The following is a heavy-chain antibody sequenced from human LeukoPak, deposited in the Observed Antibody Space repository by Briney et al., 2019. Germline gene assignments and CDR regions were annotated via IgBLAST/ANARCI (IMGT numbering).Heavy chain of an antibody. CDR1: GFTFTSYW. CDR2: IKQDGREK. Sequence: GGSLRLSCAASGFTFTSYWMSWVRQAPGKGLEWVANIKQDGREKYYVDSAKGRFTISRDNAKNSLYLQMNSLRAEDTAVFYCARDTPAERGYSYGPEVWGQGTMVTVSS. V-gene: IGHV3-7*04. J-gene: IGHJ3*01. CDR3: ARDTPAERGYSYGPEV. D-gene: IGHD5-18*01.